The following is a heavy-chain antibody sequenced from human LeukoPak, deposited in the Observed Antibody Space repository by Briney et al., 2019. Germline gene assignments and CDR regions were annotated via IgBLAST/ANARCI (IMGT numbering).Heavy chain of an antibody. CDR1: GFTFSTSW. V-gene: IGHV3-74*01. CDR3: ARGGYYYDSTPDAFDI. D-gene: IGHD3-22*01. CDR2: INADGSGT. J-gene: IGHJ3*02. Sequence: PGGSLRLSCAASGFTFSTSWMHWVRQAPGKGLVWVSRINADGSGTDYADSVKGRFTTSRDNAKNTLYLEMNSLRAEDTAVYYCARGGYYYDSTPDAFDIWGQGTMVTVSS.